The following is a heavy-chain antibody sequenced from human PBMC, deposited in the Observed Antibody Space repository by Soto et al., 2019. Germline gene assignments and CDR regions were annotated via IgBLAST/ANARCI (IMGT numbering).Heavy chain of an antibody. CDR2: MNPGSGKT. CDR1: GYTFINFD. Sequence: ASVKVSFKASGYTFINFDISWVRQATGQGLEWMGWMNPGSGKTGYANKFQGRVTMTRDASTGTAHLELSSLTSEDTAVYYCARMASAGTLNWFDPWGQGTLVTVSS. CDR3: ARMASAGTLNWFDP. V-gene: IGHV1-8*02. D-gene: IGHD6-13*01. J-gene: IGHJ5*02.